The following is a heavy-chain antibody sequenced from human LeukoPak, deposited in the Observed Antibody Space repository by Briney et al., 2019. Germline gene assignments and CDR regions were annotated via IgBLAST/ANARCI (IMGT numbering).Heavy chain of an antibody. CDR1: GFTFSSYG. Sequence: GGSLRPSCAASGFTFSSYGMHWVRQAPGKGLEWVAVIWYDGSNKYYADSVKGRFTISRDNSKNTLYLQMNSLRAEDTAVYYCARDLSRVVTGTLYWGQGTLVTVSS. CDR3: ARDLSRVVTGTLY. CDR2: IWYDGSNK. D-gene: IGHD1-20*01. J-gene: IGHJ4*02. V-gene: IGHV3-33*01.